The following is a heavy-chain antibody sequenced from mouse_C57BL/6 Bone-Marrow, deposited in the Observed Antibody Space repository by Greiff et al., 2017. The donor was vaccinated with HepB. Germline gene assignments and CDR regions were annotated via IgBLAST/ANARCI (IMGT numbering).Heavy chain of an antibody. J-gene: IGHJ1*03. Sequence: QVQLKESGAELMKPGASVKLSCKATGYTFTGYWIEWVKQRPGHGLEWIGEILPGSGSTYYNEKFKGKATLTVDKSSSTAYMLLSSLTSEDSAVYFCARSGGNYVRYFDVWGTGTTVTVSS. CDR2: ILPGSGST. CDR1: GYTFTGYW. CDR3: ARSGGNYVRYFDV. D-gene: IGHD2-1*01. V-gene: IGHV1-9*01.